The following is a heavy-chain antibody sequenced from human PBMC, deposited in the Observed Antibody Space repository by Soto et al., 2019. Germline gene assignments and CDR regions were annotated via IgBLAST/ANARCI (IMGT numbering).Heavy chain of an antibody. V-gene: IGHV1-18*01. CDR3: ARALYCSGGSCYFDH. J-gene: IGHJ4*02. Sequence: ASVKVSCKASGYTFSSYGFTWVRQAPGQGLEWMGWISAYNGNTNYAQKFQGRVTVTTDTSTSTAYMELRSLRSDDTAVYYCARALYCSGGSCYFDHWGQGTLVTVSS. CDR2: ISAYNGNT. CDR1: GYTFSSYG. D-gene: IGHD2-15*01.